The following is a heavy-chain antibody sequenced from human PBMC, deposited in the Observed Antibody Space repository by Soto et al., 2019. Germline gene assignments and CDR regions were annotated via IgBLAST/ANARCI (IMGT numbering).Heavy chain of an antibody. J-gene: IGHJ4*02. D-gene: IGHD3-22*01. CDR2: ISYDGGSK. CDR3: AKEQLAMTVVVADYFDS. CDR1: GFTFSTYG. Sequence: QVQLVESGGGVVQPGKSLRLSCAASGFTFSTYGIHWVRQAPGKGLEWVALISYDGGSKYYGDSVKFRFIISRDNSHNTVSLQMNSLRADDTAVYFCAKEQLAMTVVVADYFDSWGKGTLVTVSS. V-gene: IGHV3-30*18.